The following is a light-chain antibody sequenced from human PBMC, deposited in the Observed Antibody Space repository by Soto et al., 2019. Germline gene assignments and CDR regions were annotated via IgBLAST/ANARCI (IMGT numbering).Light chain of an antibody. CDR2: GAT. CDR1: QSVSNTY. V-gene: IGKV3-20*01. Sequence: EVVLTQSPGTLSLSPGERATLSCRASQSVSNTYVAWYQHIPGQTPRLLIYGATSRATGIPDRFSGSGSGTDFTLTISRLEPEDFAVYYCQQYGTSAGTFGQGTKVDIK. J-gene: IGKJ1*01. CDR3: QQYGTSAGT.